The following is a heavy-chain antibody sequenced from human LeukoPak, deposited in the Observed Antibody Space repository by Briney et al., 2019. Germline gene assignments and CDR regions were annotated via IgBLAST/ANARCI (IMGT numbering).Heavy chain of an antibody. CDR2: IKHDEIEK. Sequence: GGSLRLSCTASGFTFNNYWMSWVRQAPGKGLEWVANIKHDEIEKYYVDSVKGRFTISRDNAKNSLFLQMNSLRVEDTAIYYCTRVPYGDYWSSDYWGQGTLVTVSS. J-gene: IGHJ4*02. CDR3: TRVPYGDYWSSDY. V-gene: IGHV3-7*01. CDR1: GFTFNNYW. D-gene: IGHD4-17*01.